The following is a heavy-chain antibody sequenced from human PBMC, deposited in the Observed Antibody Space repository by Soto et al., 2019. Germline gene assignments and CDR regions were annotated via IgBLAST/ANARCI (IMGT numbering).Heavy chain of an antibody. J-gene: IGHJ6*02. V-gene: IGHV4-39*01. Sequence: SETLSLTCTVSGGSIGSSSYYWDWIRQPPGKGLEWIGSISYSGRTFYNPSLKSRVTISVDTSKNQFSLKLSSVTAADTAVYYCARRLYYDSSGFEGGGMDVWGQGTTVTVSS. D-gene: IGHD3-22*01. CDR3: ARRLYYDSSGFEGGGMDV. CDR1: GGSIGSSSYY. CDR2: ISYSGRT.